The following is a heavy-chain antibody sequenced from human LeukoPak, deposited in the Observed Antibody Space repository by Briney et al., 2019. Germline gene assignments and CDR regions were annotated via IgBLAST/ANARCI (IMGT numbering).Heavy chain of an antibody. D-gene: IGHD6-13*01. V-gene: IGHV1-2*02. CDR1: GYTFTVYY. Sequence: ASVKVSCKASGYTFTVYYIHWVRQAPGQGLEWMGWINPNSGGTNYAQKFQGRVTMTRDTSISTAYMELSRLRSDDTAVYYCGRGEHSSSWFDWGQGTLVTVSS. J-gene: IGHJ4*02. CDR3: GRGEHSSSWFD. CDR2: INPNSGGT.